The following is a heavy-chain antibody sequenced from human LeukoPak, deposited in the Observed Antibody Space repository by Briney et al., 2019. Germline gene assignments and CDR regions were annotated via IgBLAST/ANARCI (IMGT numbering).Heavy chain of an antibody. V-gene: IGHV3-23*01. CDR3: AKAAVAGLFYYYGMDV. D-gene: IGHD6-19*01. Sequence: GGCLRLSCAASGFTFSNSAMSWVRQGPGKGLEWDSGISGSGGDTYYADSVKGRFTISRDNSMNTLYVHMNSLRAEDTAVYFCAKAAVAGLFYYYGMDVWGQGTTVTVSS. CDR2: ISGSGGDT. J-gene: IGHJ6*02. CDR1: GFTFSNSA.